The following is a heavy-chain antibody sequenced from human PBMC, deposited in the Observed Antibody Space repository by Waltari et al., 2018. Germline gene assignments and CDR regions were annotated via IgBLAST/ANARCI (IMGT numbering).Heavy chain of an antibody. D-gene: IGHD3-9*01. CDR2: LIPIFGTA. CDR1: GGTFSSYA. J-gene: IGHJ3*02. Sequence: QVQLVQSGAEVTKPGSSVTVSCKASGGTFSSYAISWVRQAPGQGLEWMGGLIPIFGTANYAQKFQGRVTITADKSTSTAYMELSSLRSEDTDVYYCARAERDYDILGAFDIWGQGTMVTVSS. V-gene: IGHV1-69*14. CDR3: ARAERDYDILGAFDI.